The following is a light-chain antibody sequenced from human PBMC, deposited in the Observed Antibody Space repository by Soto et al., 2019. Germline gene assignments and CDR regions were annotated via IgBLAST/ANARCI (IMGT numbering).Light chain of an antibody. Sequence: DIQMTQSPSTLSASVGDRVTITCRASQSISSWLAWYQQKPGKAPKLLIYKASNLEGGVPSRFSGSGSGTEFTLTISSLQPDDFETYYCQHYNGYSRAFGQGTKVEIK. CDR2: KAS. V-gene: IGKV1-5*03. J-gene: IGKJ1*01. CDR3: QHYNGYSRA. CDR1: QSISSW.